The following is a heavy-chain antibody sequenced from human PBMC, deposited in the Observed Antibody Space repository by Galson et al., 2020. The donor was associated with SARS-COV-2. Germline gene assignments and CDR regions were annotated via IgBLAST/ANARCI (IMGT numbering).Heavy chain of an antibody. CDR3: ARGSMVRGVIISD. CDR2: INHRRST. Sequence: SQASETLSLTCAVYGGSFSGYYWSWIRQPPGKGLEWIGEINHRRSTNYSPSLKSRVTISVDTSKNQFSLKLSSVTAADTAVYYCARGSMVRGVIISDWGQGALVTVSS. V-gene: IGHV4-34*01. J-gene: IGHJ4*02. D-gene: IGHD3-10*01. CDR1: GGSFSGYY.